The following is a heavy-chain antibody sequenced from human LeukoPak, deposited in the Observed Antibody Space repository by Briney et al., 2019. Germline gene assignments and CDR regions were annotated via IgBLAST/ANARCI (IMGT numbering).Heavy chain of an antibody. CDR2: INPNSGGT. CDR1: GYTFTGYY. V-gene: IGHV1-2*06. J-gene: IGHJ5*02. D-gene: IGHD6-19*01. Sequence: ASVKVSCKASGYTFTGYYMHWVRQAPGQGLEWMGRINPNSGGTNYAQKFQGGVTMTRDTSISTAYMELSRLRSDDTAVYYCARDKGYSSGWYNWFDPWGQGTLVTVSS. CDR3: ARDKGYSSGWYNWFDP.